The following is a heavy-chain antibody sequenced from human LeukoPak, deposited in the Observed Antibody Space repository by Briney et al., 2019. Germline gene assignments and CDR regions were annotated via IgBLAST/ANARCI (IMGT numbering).Heavy chain of an antibody. D-gene: IGHD2-15*01. CDR1: GGSISSYF. V-gene: IGHV4-59*01. CDR2: ISYSGST. Sequence: SSETLSLTCTASGGSISSYFWTWIRQPPGKGLEWIGYISYSGSTNYNPSLKSRITISVDTSRNRFSLKLRSVTAADTAVYYCARAEVIPMVEFDYFYGLDVWGQGTTVIVSS. J-gene: IGHJ6*02. CDR3: ARAEVIPMVEFDYFYGLDV.